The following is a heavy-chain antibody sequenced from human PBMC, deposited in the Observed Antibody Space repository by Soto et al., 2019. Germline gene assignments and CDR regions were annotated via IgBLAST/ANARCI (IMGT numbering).Heavy chain of an antibody. CDR3: ARGRGLFADF. CDR1: GFTFSSYE. V-gene: IGHV3-48*03. J-gene: IGHJ4*02. CDR2: ISSSGTTI. D-gene: IGHD5-12*01. Sequence: GGSLRLSCAASGFTFSSYEMNWVRQAPGKGLEWVSSISSSGTTIYYADSVKGRFTISRDNAKNSLYLQMNSLRAEDTAVYYCARGRGLFADFWGQGTLVTSPQ.